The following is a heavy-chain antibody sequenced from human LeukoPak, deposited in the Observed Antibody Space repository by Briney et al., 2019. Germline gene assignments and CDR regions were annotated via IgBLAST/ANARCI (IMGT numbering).Heavy chain of an antibody. CDR2: ISPDGRTT. CDR1: GFTFSSNW. Sequence: PGGSLRLSCAASGFTFSSNWMHWVRQAPGKGLVWVSRISPDGRTTTYADSVKGRFTISRDNARNTLYLQMNNLRAEDTAIYYCAKGGVDHWGQGTLVTVSS. V-gene: IGHV3-74*01. D-gene: IGHD4-17*01. CDR3: AKGGVDH. J-gene: IGHJ4*02.